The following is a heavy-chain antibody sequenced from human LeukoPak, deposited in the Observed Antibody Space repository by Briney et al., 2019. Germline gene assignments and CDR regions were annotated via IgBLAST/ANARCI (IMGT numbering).Heavy chain of an antibody. J-gene: IGHJ4*02. CDR3: ARDPEVFRGGEIDNDH. D-gene: IGHD3-10*01. V-gene: IGHV3-23*01. CDR1: GFTFSRLA. Sequence: GGSLRLSCAASGFTFSRLAMTWVRQAPGKGLEWVSTISASGPYYADAVRGRFTVSRDNAENSVSLQMNSLRVEDTATYYCARDPEVFRGGEIDNDHWGQGTQVTVSS. CDR2: ISASGP.